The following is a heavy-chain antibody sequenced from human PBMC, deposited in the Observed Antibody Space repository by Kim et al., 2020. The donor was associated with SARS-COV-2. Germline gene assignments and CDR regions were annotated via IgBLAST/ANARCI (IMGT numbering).Heavy chain of an antibody. J-gene: IGHJ4*02. Sequence: GGSLRLSCAASGFTFGDYAMHWVRQAPGKGLEWVSGISWNSGSIGYADSVKGQFTISRDNAKNFLYLQMNSLRAEDTALYYCAKVLESGYYYGSGSDFDFWGQGTLVTVSS. CDR2: ISWNSGSI. CDR1: GFTFGDYA. CDR3: AKVLESGYYYGSGSDFDF. D-gene: IGHD3-10*01. V-gene: IGHV3-9*01.